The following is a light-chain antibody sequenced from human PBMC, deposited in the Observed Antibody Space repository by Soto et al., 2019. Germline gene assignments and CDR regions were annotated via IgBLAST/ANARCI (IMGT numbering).Light chain of an antibody. CDR2: DTS. J-gene: IGKJ4*01. CDR1: QGIGDT. Sequence: MSPSPATLNMSRGEGAALSCTASQGIGDTLAWYQHKPGQTPRLLIYDTSTRATGVPARFSGSRSGTEFTLTINSLQSEDFAVYYCQRYNNWPLTFGGGTKVDIK. CDR3: QRYNNWPLT. V-gene: IGKV3-15*01.